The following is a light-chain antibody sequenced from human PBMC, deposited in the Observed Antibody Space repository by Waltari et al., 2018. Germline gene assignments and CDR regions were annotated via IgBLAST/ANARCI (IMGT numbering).Light chain of an antibody. Sequence: PGERATLSCRASQSFSSYLAWYQQKPGQAPRLLIYDASIRATDIPARFSGSGSGTDFTLTISSLEPEDFAVYYCQQRSNWPPFLTFGGGTKVEIK. CDR1: QSFSSY. CDR2: DAS. J-gene: IGKJ4*01. CDR3: QQRSNWPPFLT. V-gene: IGKV3-11*01.